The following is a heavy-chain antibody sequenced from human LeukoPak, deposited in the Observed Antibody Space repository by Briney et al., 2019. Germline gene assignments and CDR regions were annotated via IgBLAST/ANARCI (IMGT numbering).Heavy chain of an antibody. CDR3: ARADVGPLGEDWPNWFDP. CDR1: GGTFSSYA. Sequence: GASVKVSCKASGGTFSSYAISWVRQAPGQGLEWMGGIIPIFGTANYAQKFQGRVTITADKSTSTAYMELSSLRSEDTAVYYCARADVGPLGEDWPNWFDPWGQGTLVTVSS. J-gene: IGHJ5*02. CDR2: IIPIFGTA. V-gene: IGHV1-69*06. D-gene: IGHD3-16*01.